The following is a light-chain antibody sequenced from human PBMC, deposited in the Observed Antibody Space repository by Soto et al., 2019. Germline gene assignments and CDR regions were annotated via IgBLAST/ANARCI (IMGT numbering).Light chain of an antibody. CDR1: QSISSW. J-gene: IGKJ1*01. CDR3: QHYNSYSEA. Sequence: DIQMTQSPSTLSASVGDRFTITGRDSQSISSWLAWYQQKPGKAPKVMIYDASSLESGVPSRFSGSGAGTEFTLTISSLQPDDFATYYCQHYNSYSEAFGQGTKVDIK. V-gene: IGKV1-5*01. CDR2: DAS.